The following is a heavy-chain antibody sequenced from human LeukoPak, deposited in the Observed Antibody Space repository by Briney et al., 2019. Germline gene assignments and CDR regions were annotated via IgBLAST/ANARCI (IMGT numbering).Heavy chain of an antibody. V-gene: IGHV4-39*01. CDR3: ARHTKSGYSYGFDAFHI. J-gene: IGHJ3*02. CDR2: ISYSGST. CDR1: GGSFSSSNYN. D-gene: IGHD5-18*01. Sequence: SETLSLTCTVSGGSFSSSNYNWGWIRQSPGKGLEWIGTISYSGSTYYNPSLKSRVTISVGTSKNQFSLKLTSVTAADTAVYYCARHTKSGYSYGFDAFHIWGQGTMVTVSS.